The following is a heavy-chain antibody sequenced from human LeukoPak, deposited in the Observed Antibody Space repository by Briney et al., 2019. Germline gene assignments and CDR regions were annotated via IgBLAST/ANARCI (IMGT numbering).Heavy chain of an antibody. J-gene: IGHJ5*02. CDR3: ARGEIVAVPAAQKLSNWFDP. CDR1: GGSFSGYY. V-gene: IGHV4-34*01. D-gene: IGHD2-2*01. Sequence: SETLSLTCAVYGGSFSGYYWSWLRQPPGKGLEWIGEINHSGGTNYNTSLKSRVTISVDTSMNQFSLKLSSVTAADTAVYYCARGEIVAVPAAQKLSNWFDPWGQGTLVTVSS. CDR2: INHSGGT.